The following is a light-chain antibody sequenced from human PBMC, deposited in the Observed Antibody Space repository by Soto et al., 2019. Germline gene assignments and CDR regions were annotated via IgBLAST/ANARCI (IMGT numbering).Light chain of an antibody. CDR3: QQYGSSPLFT. CDR1: QSVSSSY. Sequence: EIVLTQSPGTLSLSPGERATLSCRASQSVSSSYLAWYQQKPGQAPRLLIYGASSRATGIPDRFSGSGSVTDFTLTIRRLEPEDFAVYYCQQYGSSPLFTFGPGTKVDIK. CDR2: GAS. J-gene: IGKJ3*01. V-gene: IGKV3-20*01.